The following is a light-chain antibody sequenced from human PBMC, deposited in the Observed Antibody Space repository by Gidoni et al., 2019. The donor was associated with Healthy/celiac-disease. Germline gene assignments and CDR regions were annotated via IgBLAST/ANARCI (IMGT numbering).Light chain of an antibody. CDR3: QQYNSYSTT. J-gene: IGKJ1*01. CDR1: QSISSW. V-gene: IGKV1-5*03. CDR2: KAS. Sequence: DIQMTQAPSTLSASVGDRVTIPCRASQSISSWFAWYQQKPGKAPKLLIYKASSFESGRPSRFSGSGAGTAFTLTISSLQPNDLATYSCQQYNSYSTTFGQGTKVEIK.